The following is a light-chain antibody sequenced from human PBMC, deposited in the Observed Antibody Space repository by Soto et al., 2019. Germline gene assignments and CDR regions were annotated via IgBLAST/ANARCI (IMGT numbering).Light chain of an antibody. Sequence: ALTQPASVSGSPGQSITISCTGTSSDVGSYNLVSWYQKHPGKAPKLMTYEVSKRPSGVSNRFSGSKSGNTASLTISGLQAEDEADYYCCSYAGSSTSYVFGTGTKVTVL. J-gene: IGLJ1*01. CDR3: CSYAGSSTSYV. CDR1: SSDVGSYNL. CDR2: EVS. V-gene: IGLV2-23*02.